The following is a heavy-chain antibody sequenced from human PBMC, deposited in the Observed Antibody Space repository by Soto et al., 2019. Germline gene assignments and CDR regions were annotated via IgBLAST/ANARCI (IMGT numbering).Heavy chain of an antibody. J-gene: IGHJ4*02. CDR3: VHKGWGDRILDY. V-gene: IGHV2-5*02. Sequence: QITLKESGPMLVKPTQTLTLTCTFSGFSLSTSGVGVGWIRQPPGKALKWLALIYWVDTKHYSPSLESRLTITKDTSKNQVVLTMTNMDPVDTATYYCVHKGWGDRILDYWGQGTLLTVSS. D-gene: IGHD3-16*01. CDR1: GFSLSTSGVG. CDR2: IYWVDTK.